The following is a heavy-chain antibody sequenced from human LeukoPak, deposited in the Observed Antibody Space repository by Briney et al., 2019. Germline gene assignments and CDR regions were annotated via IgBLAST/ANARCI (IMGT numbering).Heavy chain of an antibody. CDR3: ARQAYYYDSSGHHFDY. D-gene: IGHD3-22*01. CDR1: GGSISSSSYY. J-gene: IGHJ4*02. Sequence: PSETLSLTCTVSGGSISSSSYYWGWIRQPPGKGLEWIGSIYYSGSTYYNPSLKSRVTISVDTSKNQFSLKLSSVTAADTAVYYCARQAYYYDSSGHHFDYWGQGTLVTVSS. V-gene: IGHV4-39*01. CDR2: IYYSGST.